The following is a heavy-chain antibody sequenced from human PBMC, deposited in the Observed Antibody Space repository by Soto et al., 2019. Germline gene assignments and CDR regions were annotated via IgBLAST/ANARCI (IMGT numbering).Heavy chain of an antibody. Sequence: GVLRLSCAASGFTFSAYSVNWVRQAPGKGLEWVSYISSGSKTIYYAESVKGRFTVSRDNARNSQYLQMNSLRDEDTAVYYCAREDILGVRSFDYWGQGTLVTVSS. CDR3: AREDILGVRSFDY. J-gene: IGHJ4*02. V-gene: IGHV3-48*02. D-gene: IGHD3-3*02. CDR2: ISSGSKTI. CDR1: GFTFSAYS.